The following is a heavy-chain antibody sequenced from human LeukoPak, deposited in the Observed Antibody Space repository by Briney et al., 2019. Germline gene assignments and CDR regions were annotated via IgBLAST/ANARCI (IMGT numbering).Heavy chain of an antibody. Sequence: GGSLRLSCAASGFTFSTYAMSWVRQAPGKGLEWVSTLSGSGDITKYADSVKGRFTVSRDNSKNTLYLQMNSLRAEDTAVYYCAKDGVVGFIDAYDIWGQGTMVTVSS. CDR3: AKDGVVGFIDAYDI. D-gene: IGHD1-26*01. J-gene: IGHJ3*02. CDR2: LSGSGDIT. V-gene: IGHV3-23*01. CDR1: GFTFSTYA.